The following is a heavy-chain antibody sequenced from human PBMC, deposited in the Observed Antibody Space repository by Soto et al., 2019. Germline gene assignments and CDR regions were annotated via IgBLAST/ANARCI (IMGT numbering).Heavy chain of an antibody. CDR3: AKASSDSSRYRYYFEC. D-gene: IGHD3-22*01. J-gene: IGHJ4*02. CDR1: GFTFSSYA. CDR2: ISVSVGST. V-gene: IGHV3-23*01. Sequence: WGSLRLSCAASGFTFSSYAMSWVRQAPGKGLEWVSAISVSVGSTYYADSVKGRFTISRDNSKNTLYLQMNSLRAEDTAVYYCAKASSDSSRYRYYFECWGQGTLVIVSA.